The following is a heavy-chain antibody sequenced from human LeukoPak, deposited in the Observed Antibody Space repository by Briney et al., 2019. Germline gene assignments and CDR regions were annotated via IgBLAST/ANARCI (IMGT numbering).Heavy chain of an antibody. CDR2: ISGSGGST. CDR3: ASKKWFGELYGMDV. Sequence: GSLRLSCAASGFTFSSYAMSWVRQAPGKGLEWVSAISGSGGSTYYADSVKGRFTISRDNSKNTLYLQMNSLRAEDTAVYYCASKKWFGELYGMDVWGQGTTVTVSS. V-gene: IGHV3-23*01. J-gene: IGHJ6*02. CDR1: GFTFSSYA. D-gene: IGHD3-10*01.